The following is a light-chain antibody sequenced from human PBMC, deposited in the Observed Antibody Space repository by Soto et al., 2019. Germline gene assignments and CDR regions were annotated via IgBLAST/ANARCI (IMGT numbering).Light chain of an antibody. J-gene: IGLJ1*01. V-gene: IGLV2-14*01. CDR3: SSYTSSRTIYV. Sequence: QSALTQPASVSGSPGQSITISCTGTSSDVGGYNYVSWYQQHTGKAPKLMIYDVSNRPSGVSNRFSGSKSGNTASLTISGLQDEEESDYYCSSYTSSRTIYVFGTGTKLTVL. CDR1: SSDVGGYNY. CDR2: DVS.